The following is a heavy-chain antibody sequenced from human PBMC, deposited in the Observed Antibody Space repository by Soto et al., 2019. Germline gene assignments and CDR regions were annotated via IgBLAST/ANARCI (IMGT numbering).Heavy chain of an antibody. CDR2: ISWNSGSI. V-gene: IGHV3-9*01. Sequence: GGSLRLSCAASGFTFDDYAMHWVRQAPGKGLEWVLGISWNSGSIGYADSVKGRFTISRDNAKNSLYLQMNSLRAEDTALYYCAKGRYGYYYYMDVWGKGTTVTVSS. CDR1: GFTFDDYA. J-gene: IGHJ6*03. D-gene: IGHD3-10*01. CDR3: AKGRYGYYYYMDV.